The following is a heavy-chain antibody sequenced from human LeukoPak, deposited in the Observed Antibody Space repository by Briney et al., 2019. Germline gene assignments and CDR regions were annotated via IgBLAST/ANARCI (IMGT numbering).Heavy chain of an antibody. Sequence: SETLSLTCTVSGGSVSSTNFYWGWIRQPPGKGLEWIGSIYYSGSTYYNPSLKSRVTISVDTSKNQFSLKLSSVTAADTAVYYCARDSRGWPFDYWGQGTLVTVSS. J-gene: IGHJ4*02. CDR2: IYYSGST. CDR1: GGSVSSTNFY. CDR3: ARDSRGWPFDY. V-gene: IGHV4-39*07. D-gene: IGHD2-2*01.